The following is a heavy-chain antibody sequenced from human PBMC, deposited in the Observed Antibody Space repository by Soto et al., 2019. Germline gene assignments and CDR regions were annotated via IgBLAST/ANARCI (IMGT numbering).Heavy chain of an antibody. CDR3: ARLGYYYYMDV. CDR1: GGSISRYY. J-gene: IGHJ6*03. CDR2: SYYSGRT. V-gene: IGHV4-59*08. D-gene: IGHD3-16*01. Sequence: SENLSPTCTAPGGSISRYYWSLIRQPPGKGLEWIGYSYYSGRTNYNPSLKSRVTISVDTSKNQFSLKLSSVTAADTAVYYCARLGYYYYMDVWGKGTTVT.